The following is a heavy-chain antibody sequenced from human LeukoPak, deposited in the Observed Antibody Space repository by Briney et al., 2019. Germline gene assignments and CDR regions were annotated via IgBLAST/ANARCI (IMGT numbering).Heavy chain of an antibody. CDR3: VGGDY. Sequence: GSLKLSCAASGLTFSIHWMNWVRQAPGKGLECVANINQDGSDKYYVDSVKGRFTISRDNTKNSLYLQMNSLRAEDTAVYYCVGGDYWGQGTLVTVSS. V-gene: IGHV3-7*01. CDR2: INQDGSDK. CDR1: GLTFSIHW. J-gene: IGHJ4*02.